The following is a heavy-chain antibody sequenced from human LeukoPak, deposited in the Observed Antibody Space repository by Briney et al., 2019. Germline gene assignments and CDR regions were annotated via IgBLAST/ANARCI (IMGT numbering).Heavy chain of an antibody. CDR1: GYTLTDYY. CDR3: ARGNVEMGFDY. V-gene: IGHV1-2*02. J-gene: IGHJ4*02. CDR2: INPNSGGT. D-gene: IGHD5-24*01. Sequence: ASVKVSCKTSGYTLTDYYMHWVRQAPGQGLEWMGWINPNSGGTNYAQKFQGRVTMTRDTSPNTANMELSRLRSDDTAVYYCARGNVEMGFDYWGQGTLVTVSS.